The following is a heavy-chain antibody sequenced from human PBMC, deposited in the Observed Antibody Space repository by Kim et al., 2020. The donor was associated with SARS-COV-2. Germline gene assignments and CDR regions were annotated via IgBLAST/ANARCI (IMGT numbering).Heavy chain of an antibody. CDR3: SSDPRGWLQPTAFCYFDL. D-gene: IGHD5-12*01. V-gene: IGHV4-59*01. J-gene: IGHJ2*01. CDR1: GGSISSYY. CDR2: IYYSGST. Sequence: SETLSLTCTVSGGSISSYYWSWIRQPPATGLEWVWYIYYSGSTNYNPYLKSRGTISVDASTNQIPLTLSSVTAPDAAADYYSSDPRGWLQPTAFCYFDL.